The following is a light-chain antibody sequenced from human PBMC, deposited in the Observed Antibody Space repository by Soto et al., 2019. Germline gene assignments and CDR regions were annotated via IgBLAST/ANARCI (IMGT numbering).Light chain of an antibody. CDR3: QSYDSSLSGSL. CDR1: SSNIGTGYD. CDR2: GNT. Sequence: QSALTEPPSVSGAPGQRVTISCTGGSSNIGTGYDVHWYQQLPGTAPKLLIYGNTNRPSGVPDRFSGSKSGTSASLAITGLQAEDEADYYCQSYDSSLSGSLFGGGTKVTVL. V-gene: IGLV1-40*01. J-gene: IGLJ2*01.